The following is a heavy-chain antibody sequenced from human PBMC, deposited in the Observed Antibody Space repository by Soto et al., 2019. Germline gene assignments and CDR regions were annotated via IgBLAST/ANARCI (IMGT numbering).Heavy chain of an antibody. CDR1: GFSLSSRPVG. D-gene: IGHD3-16*02. J-gene: IGHJ3*02. Sequence: KESGPTLVEPTQTLTLTCTFSGFSLSSRPVGVGWIRQPPGKALEWLAVIYWDDDKRYSPSLKSRLTISKDTSKNLVFLIMTNMDPVDTATYYCAHLMITYGGVIADDAFDTWGQGTMVTVSS. V-gene: IGHV2-5*02. CDR2: IYWDDDK. CDR3: AHLMITYGGVIADDAFDT.